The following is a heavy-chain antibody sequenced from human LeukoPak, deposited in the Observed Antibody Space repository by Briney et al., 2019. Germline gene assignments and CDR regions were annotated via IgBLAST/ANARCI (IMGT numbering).Heavy chain of an antibody. J-gene: IGHJ6*03. V-gene: IGHV1-2*02. D-gene: IGHD1-26*01. CDR3: ARDSGSPPFYYYYYMDV. CDR1: GYTFTGYY. Sequence: ASVKVSCKASGYTFTGYYMHWVRQAPGQGLEWMGWINPNSGGTNYAQKFQGRVTMTRDTSISTAYMELSRLRSDDTAVYYCARDSGSPPFYYYYYMDVWGKGTTVTVSS. CDR2: INPNSGGT.